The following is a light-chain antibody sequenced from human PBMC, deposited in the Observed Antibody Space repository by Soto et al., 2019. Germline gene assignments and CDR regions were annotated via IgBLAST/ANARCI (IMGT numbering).Light chain of an antibody. CDR3: IPYGGISIWV. CDR2: DVN. J-gene: IGLJ3*02. V-gene: IGLV2-8*01. CDR1: SSDVGVYNY. Sequence: QSALTQPPSASGSPGQSVTISCTGTSSDVGVYNYVSWYQQHPGKAPKLMIYDVNKRPSGVPDRFSGSKSGNTASLTVSGRQAEDVPDYSCIPYGGISIWVFGGGAKLT.